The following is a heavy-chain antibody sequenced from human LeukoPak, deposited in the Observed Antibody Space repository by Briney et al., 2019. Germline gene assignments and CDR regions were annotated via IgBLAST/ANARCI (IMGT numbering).Heavy chain of an antibody. J-gene: IGHJ4*02. CDR1: GFTFSSYW. D-gene: IGHD3-3*01. V-gene: IGHV3-7*01. CDR3: ARGQYYDFWSGYYDTPFAS. Sequence: GGSLRLSCAASGFTFSSYWMSWVRQAPGKGLEWVANIEQDGSEKYYVDSVKGRFTISRDNAKNSLYLQMNSLRAEDTAVYYCARGQYYDFWSGYYDTPFASGGQGTLVTVSS. CDR2: IEQDGSEK.